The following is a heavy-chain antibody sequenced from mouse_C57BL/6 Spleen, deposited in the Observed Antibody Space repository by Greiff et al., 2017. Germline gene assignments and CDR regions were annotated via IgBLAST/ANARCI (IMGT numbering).Heavy chain of an antibody. CDR3: ARGGTVVDFDV. J-gene: IGHJ1*03. CDR2: INYDGSST. Sequence: EVQLVESEGGLVQPGSSMKLSCTASGFTFSDYYMAWVRQVPEKGLEWVANINYDGSSTYYLDSLKSRFIISRDNAKNILYLQMSSLKSEDTATYYCARGGTVVDFDVWGTGTTVTVSS. D-gene: IGHD1-1*01. CDR1: GFTFSDYY. V-gene: IGHV5-16*01.